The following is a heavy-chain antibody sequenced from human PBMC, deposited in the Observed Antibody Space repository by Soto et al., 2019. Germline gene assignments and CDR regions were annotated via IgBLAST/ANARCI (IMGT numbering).Heavy chain of an antibody. D-gene: IGHD3-10*01. CDR2: IYYNGNT. V-gene: IGHV4-39*01. J-gene: IGHJ4*02. Sequence: QLHLQESGPGLVKPSETLSLTCTVSGASISSSRYSWGWIRQPPGKGLEWIGSIYYNGNTYYNPSLKSRVTISGDTSKNQLSLKLSSVTAADTALFYCARLSGQGMVSEMNYWGPGTLVTVSS. CDR1: GASISSSRYS. CDR3: ARLSGQGMVSEMNY.